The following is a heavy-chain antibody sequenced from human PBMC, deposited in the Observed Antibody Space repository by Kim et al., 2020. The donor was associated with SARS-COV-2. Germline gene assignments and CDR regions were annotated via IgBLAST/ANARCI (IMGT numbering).Heavy chain of an antibody. D-gene: IGHD6-19*01. Sequence: TNYAQKFQGRVTMTRDTSISTAYMELSRLRSDDTAVYYCAFIEVAGTFDYWGQGTLVTVSS. CDR2: T. CDR3: AFIEVAGTFDY. J-gene: IGHJ4*02. V-gene: IGHV1-2*02.